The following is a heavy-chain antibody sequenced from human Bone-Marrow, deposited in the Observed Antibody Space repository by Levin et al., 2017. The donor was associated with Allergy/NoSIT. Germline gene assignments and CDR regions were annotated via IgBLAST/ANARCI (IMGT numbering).Heavy chain of an antibody. D-gene: IGHD5-12*01. CDR2: ISYDGTDK. Sequence: GGSLRLSCAASGFTFSSHGMHWVRQAPGKGLEWVTLISYDGTDKYYADSLKGRFTISRDNSKNTLHLQMNSLRAEDTAVYYCAKDRFSGHDSTGSSYFDFWGQGTLVTVSS. J-gene: IGHJ4*02. CDR1: GFTFSSHG. V-gene: IGHV3-30*18. CDR3: AKDRFSGHDSTGSSYFDF.